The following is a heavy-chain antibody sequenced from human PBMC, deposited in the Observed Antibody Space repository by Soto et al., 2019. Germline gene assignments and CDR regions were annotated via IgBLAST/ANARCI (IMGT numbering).Heavy chain of an antibody. Sequence: GGSLRLSCAASGFTFSSYAISWVRQAPGKGLEWVSTISGSGGSTYYADSVKGRFTISRDNSKNTLYLQMNSLRVEDTAVYYCAKEDVVVAATPPNYFDYWGQGTLVTVSS. CDR3: AKEDVVVAATPPNYFDY. D-gene: IGHD2-15*01. J-gene: IGHJ4*02. CDR1: GFTFSSYA. CDR2: ISGSGGST. V-gene: IGHV3-23*01.